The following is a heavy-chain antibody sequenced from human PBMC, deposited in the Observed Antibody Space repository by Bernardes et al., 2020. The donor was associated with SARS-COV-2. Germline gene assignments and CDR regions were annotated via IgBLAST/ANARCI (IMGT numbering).Heavy chain of an antibody. CDR3: ARTVAAPADY. CDR1: GFTFSDFW. Sequence: GGSLRLSCAASGFTFSDFWMAWVRQAPGKGLEWVANINEDGSVKYYVDSVKGRFTISRDNAKNSLYLHMNSLRGEDTAVYYCARTVAAPADYWGQGTLVTVSS. D-gene: IGHD6-13*01. V-gene: IGHV3-7*03. J-gene: IGHJ4*02. CDR2: INEDGSVK.